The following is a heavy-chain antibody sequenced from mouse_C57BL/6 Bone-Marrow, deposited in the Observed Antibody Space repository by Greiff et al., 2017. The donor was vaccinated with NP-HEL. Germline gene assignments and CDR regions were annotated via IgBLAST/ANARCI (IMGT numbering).Heavy chain of an antibody. D-gene: IGHD6-1*01. CDR3: ARSAYYFDY. Sequence: QVQLQQPGAELVRPGTSVKLSCKASGYTFTSYWMHWVKQRPGQGLEWIGVIDPSASYTNYNQKFKGKATLTVDTSSSTAYMQLSSLTSEDSAVYYCARSAYYFDYWGQGTTLTVSS. V-gene: IGHV1-59*01. J-gene: IGHJ2*01. CDR2: IDPSASYT. CDR1: GYTFTSYW.